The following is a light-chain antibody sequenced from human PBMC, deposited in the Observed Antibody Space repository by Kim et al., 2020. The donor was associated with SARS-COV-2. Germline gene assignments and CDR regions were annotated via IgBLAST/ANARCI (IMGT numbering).Light chain of an antibody. V-gene: IGKV1-27*01. CDR2: GAS. J-gene: IGKJ1*01. CDR3: QMQNGAHCT. Sequence: VGDRVNITCRASQGISNDLGLAWYQKKPGKVPNLLIYGASTLQSGVPSRLSGSGSGTDFTLTISSLQPEDVAIYYCQMQNGAHCTFGQVTKL. CDR1: QGISND.